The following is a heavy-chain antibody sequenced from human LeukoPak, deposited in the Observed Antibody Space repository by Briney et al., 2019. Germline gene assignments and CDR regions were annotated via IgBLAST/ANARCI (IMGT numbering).Heavy chain of an antibody. CDR2: IDPSDSHT. CDR1: GYRFASYW. Sequence: GESLKISCKGSGYRFASYWISWVRQMPGKGLEWMGWIDPSDSHTNYSPSFQGHVTISGDKSISTAYLQWSSLKASDTAMYYCARQYHYDSSGYPYAFEIWGPGTLVTVSS. V-gene: IGHV5-10-1*01. D-gene: IGHD3-22*01. CDR3: ARQYHYDSSGYPYAFEI. J-gene: IGHJ3*02.